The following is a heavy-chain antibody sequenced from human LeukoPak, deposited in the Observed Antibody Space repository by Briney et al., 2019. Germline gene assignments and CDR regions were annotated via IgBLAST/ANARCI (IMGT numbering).Heavy chain of an antibody. Sequence: ASVKVSCKASGYTFTGYYMHWVRQAPGQGLEWMGWINPNSGGTNYAQKFQGRVTMTRDTSFSTAYMELSGLRSDDTAVYYCARSQFGELLNGFDNWGKGPLVTVSS. J-gene: IGHJ4*02. V-gene: IGHV1-2*02. CDR2: INPNSGGT. CDR1: GYTFTGYY. D-gene: IGHD3-10*01. CDR3: ARSQFGELLNGFDN.